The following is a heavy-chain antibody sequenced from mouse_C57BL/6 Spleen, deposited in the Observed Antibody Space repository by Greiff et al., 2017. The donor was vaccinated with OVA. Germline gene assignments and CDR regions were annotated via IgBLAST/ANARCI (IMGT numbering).Heavy chain of an antibody. CDR3: ARITTGWYFDV. CDR2: IYPRSGNT. CDR1: GYTFTSYG. D-gene: IGHD1-1*01. Sequence: QVQLQQSGAELARPGASVKLSCKASGYTFTSYGISWVKQRTGQGLEWIGEIYPRSGNTYYNEKFKGKSTLTVDKSSSTAYMQLSSLTSEDSAVYYCARITTGWYFDVWGTGTTVTVSS. J-gene: IGHJ1*03. V-gene: IGHV1-81*01.